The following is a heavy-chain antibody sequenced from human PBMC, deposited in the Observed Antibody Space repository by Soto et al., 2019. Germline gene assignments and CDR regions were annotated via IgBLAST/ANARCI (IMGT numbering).Heavy chain of an antibody. CDR2: INTYNGKT. D-gene: IGHD3-16*01. CDR1: GYIFTSYG. J-gene: IGHJ6*02. CDR3: AMVDVYVTPSPQDV. Sequence: QVQLVQSGAEVKNPGASVKVSCKTSGYIFTSYGIGWARQAPEQGLEWMGWINTYNGKTNYAQNLQGRVTLTTDTSTSTAYMELRSLRSNDTAIYYCAMVDVYVTPSPQDVWGQGTTVTVSS. V-gene: IGHV1-18*01.